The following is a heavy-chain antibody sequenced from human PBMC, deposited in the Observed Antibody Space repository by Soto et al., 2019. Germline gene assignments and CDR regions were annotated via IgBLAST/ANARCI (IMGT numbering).Heavy chain of an antibody. CDR2: ISAYNGNT. Sequence: ASVKVSCKASGYTFTSYGISWVRQAPGQGLEWMGWISAYNGNTNYAQKLQGRVTMTTDTSTSTAHMELRSLRSDDTAGYYCARRDYPFDYWGQGTLVPVSS. V-gene: IGHV1-18*01. CDR3: ARRDYPFDY. D-gene: IGHD4-17*01. CDR1: GYTFTSYG. J-gene: IGHJ4*02.